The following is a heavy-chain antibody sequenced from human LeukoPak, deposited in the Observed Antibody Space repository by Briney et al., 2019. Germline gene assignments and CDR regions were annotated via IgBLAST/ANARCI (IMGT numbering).Heavy chain of an antibody. V-gene: IGHV3-7*03. CDR3: ARYGSGSSYDY. CDR2: IKQDGSEK. J-gene: IGHJ4*02. CDR1: GFTVSSYW. Sequence: GGSLRLSCAASGFTVSSYWMSWVRQAPGKGLEWVANIKQDGSEKYYVDSVKGRFTISRDNAKNSLYLQMSSLRAEDTAVYYCARYGSGSSYDYWGQGTLVTVSS. D-gene: IGHD3-10*01.